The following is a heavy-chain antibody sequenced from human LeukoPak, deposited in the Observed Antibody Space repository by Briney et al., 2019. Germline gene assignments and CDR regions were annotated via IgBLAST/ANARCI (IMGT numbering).Heavy chain of an antibody. J-gene: IGHJ4*02. D-gene: IGHD3-10*01. V-gene: IGHV4-4*07. CDR3: TLNVHVYGSGSYPYY. CDR2: IYTSGST. CDR1: GGSISSYY. Sequence: SETLSLTCTVSGGSISSYYWSWIRQPAGKGLEWIGRIYTSGSTNYNPSLKSRVTMSVDTSKNQFSLKLSSVTAADTAVYYCTLNVHVYGSGSYPYYWGQGTLVTVSS.